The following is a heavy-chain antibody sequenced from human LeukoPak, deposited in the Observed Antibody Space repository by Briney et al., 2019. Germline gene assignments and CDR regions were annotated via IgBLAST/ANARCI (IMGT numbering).Heavy chain of an antibody. D-gene: IGHD2-2*01. V-gene: IGHV1-18*01. CDR1: GYTLTELS. J-gene: IGHJ6*02. CDR2: ISAYNGNT. CDR3: ARADIVVVPAAAMMDV. Sequence: ASVKVSCKVSGYTLTELSMHWVRQAPGQGLEWMGWISAYNGNTNYAQKLQGRVTMTTDTSTSTAYMELRSLRSDDTAVYYCARADIVVVPAAAMMDVWGQGTTVTVSS.